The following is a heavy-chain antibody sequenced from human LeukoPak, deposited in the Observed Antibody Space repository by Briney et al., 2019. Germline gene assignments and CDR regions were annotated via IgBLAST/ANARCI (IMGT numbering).Heavy chain of an antibody. J-gene: IGHJ4*02. CDR1: GGSISSGDYY. Sequence: SQTLSLTCTVSGGSISSGDYYWSWIRQPPGKGLEWIGYIYYSGSTYYNPSLKSRITISVDTSKNQFSLKLSSVTAADTAVYYCAREKAVHGSGSYLFWGRGTLVTVSS. D-gene: IGHD3-10*01. V-gene: IGHV4-30-4*01. CDR3: AREKAVHGSGSYLF. CDR2: IYYSGST.